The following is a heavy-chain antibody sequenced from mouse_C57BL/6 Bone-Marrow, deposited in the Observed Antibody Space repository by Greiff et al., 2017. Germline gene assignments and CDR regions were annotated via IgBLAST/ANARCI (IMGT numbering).Heavy chain of an antibody. D-gene: IGHD2-4*01. V-gene: IGHV14-4*01. CDR1: GFNIKDDY. J-gene: IGHJ1*03. CDR2: IDPENGDT. Sequence: VQLQQSGAELVRPGASVKLSCTASGFNIKDDYMHWVKQRPEQGLEWIGWIDPENGDTEYASKFQGKATITADTSSNTAYLQLSSLTSEDTAVYYCTTRGLGYFDVWGTGTTVTVSS. CDR3: TTRGLGYFDV.